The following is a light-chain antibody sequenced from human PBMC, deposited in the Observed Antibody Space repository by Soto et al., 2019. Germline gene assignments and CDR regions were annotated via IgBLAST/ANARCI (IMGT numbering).Light chain of an antibody. J-gene: IGLJ3*02. Sequence: QAVVTQEPSLTVSTGGPVTLTCGSSTGAVTSGHNPHWFQQKPGQAPRAVIYSTNNKHAWTPARFSGSLLGGRAALTLSGAQPDDEAEYYCLLVYSGVGLVFGGGTKVTV. CDR3: LLVYSGVGLV. V-gene: IGLV7-46*01. CDR2: STN. CDR1: TGAVTSGHN.